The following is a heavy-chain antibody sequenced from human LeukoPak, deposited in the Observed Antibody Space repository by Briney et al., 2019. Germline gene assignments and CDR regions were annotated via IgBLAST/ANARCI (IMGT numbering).Heavy chain of an antibody. J-gene: IGHJ4*02. V-gene: IGHV1-2*02. CDR1: GYTFTGYY. CDR3: ASCEGSTSCYYVDY. D-gene: IGHD2-2*01. Sequence: GASVKVSCKASGYTFTGYYMHWVRQAPGQGLEWMGWINPNSGGTNYTQKFQGRVTMTRDTSISTAYMELNSLRAEDTAVYYCASCEGSTSCYYVDYWGQGTLVTVSS. CDR2: INPNSGGT.